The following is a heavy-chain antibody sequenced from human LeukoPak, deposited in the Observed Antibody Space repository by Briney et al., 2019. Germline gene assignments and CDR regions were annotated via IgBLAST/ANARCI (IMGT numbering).Heavy chain of an antibody. CDR2: INPSGRI. J-gene: IGHJ6*03. CDR3: ARGRQEVSMIVLVMTAVSYYLDV. V-gene: IGHV4-34*01. CDR1: GGSFSGYY. Sequence: SETLSLTCAVYGGSFSGYYWTWIRQAPGKGLEWIGEINPSGRISYNPSLKSRLTISVDASKNQFSLNLRSLTAADTAVYYCARGRQEVSMIVLVMTAVSYYLDVWGKRTTVTVS. D-gene: IGHD3-22*01.